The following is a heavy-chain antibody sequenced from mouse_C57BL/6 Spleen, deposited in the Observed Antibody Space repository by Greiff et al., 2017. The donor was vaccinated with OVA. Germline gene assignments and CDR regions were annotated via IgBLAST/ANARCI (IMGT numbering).Heavy chain of an antibody. Sequence: EVKLQESGAELVKPGASVKLSCTASGFNIKDYYMHWVKQRTEQGLEWIGRIDPEDGETKYAPKFQGKATITADTSSNTAYLRLSSLTSEDTAVYYCARGYYGSSYVDYAMDYWGQGTSVTVSS. D-gene: IGHD1-1*01. J-gene: IGHJ4*01. CDR2: IDPEDGET. CDR1: GFNIKDYY. CDR3: ARGYYGSSYVDYAMDY. V-gene: IGHV14-2*01.